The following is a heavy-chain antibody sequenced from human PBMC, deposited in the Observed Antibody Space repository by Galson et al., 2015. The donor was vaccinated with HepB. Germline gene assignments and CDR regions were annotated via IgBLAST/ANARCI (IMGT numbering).Heavy chain of an antibody. J-gene: IGHJ3*02. Sequence: SVKVSCKASRGTFSSYAISWVRQAPGQGLEWMGRIIPILGIANYAQKFQGRVTITADKSTSTAYMELSSLRSEDTAVYYCARGAVVAAFDIWGQGTMVTVSS. V-gene: IGHV1-69*04. CDR3: ARGAVVAAFDI. CDR1: RGTFSSYA. CDR2: IIPILGIA. D-gene: IGHD2-15*01.